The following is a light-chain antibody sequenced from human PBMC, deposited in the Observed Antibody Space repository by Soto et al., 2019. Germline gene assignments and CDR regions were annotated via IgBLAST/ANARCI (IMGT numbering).Light chain of an antibody. CDR3: SSYTTSSTPLYV. CDR2: DVS. Sequence: QSVLAQPASVSGSPGQSIAISCTGTSSGVGTNNYVSWYQQHPGKAPKLIIYDVSNRPSGVPDRFSGSKPGNTASLTISGLQAEDEADYYCSSYTTSSTPLYVFGTGTKVTVL. V-gene: IGLV2-14*01. CDR1: SSGVGTNNY. J-gene: IGLJ1*01.